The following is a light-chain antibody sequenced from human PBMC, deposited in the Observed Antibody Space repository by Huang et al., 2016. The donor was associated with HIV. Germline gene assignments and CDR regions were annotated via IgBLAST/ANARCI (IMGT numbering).Light chain of an antibody. V-gene: IGKV3-20*01. CDR1: QSLRDNY. CDR3: LQYDRSPLT. J-gene: IGKJ4*01. Sequence: EIVLPQSPGTLSLSPGETATFSCRASQSLRDNYRAWYQQRPGQAPRLLIYGASSRATGIPDRFSGSGSGTDFTLTINRLEPQDFAVYFCLQYDRSPLTFGGGTKVEL. CDR2: GAS.